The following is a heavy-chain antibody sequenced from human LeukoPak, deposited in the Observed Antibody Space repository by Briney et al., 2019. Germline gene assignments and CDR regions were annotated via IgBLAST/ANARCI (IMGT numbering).Heavy chain of an antibody. CDR1: GFTFSSYA. D-gene: IGHD3-22*01. V-gene: IGHV3-23*01. J-gene: IGHJ4*02. CDR2: ISDSGGST. CDR3: AKSAVASYYYDSSGYYYFDY. Sequence: GGSLRLSCAASGFTFSSYAMSWVRQAPGKGLEWVSAISDSGGSTYYADSVKGRFTISSDNSKNTLYLQMNSLRAEDTAVYYCAKSAVASYYYDSSGYYYFDYWGQGTLVTVSS.